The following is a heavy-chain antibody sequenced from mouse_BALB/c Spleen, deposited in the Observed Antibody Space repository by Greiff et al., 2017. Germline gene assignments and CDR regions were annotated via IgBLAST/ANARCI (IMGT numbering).Heavy chain of an antibody. D-gene: IGHD2-14*01. Sequence: EVKLMESGPSLVKPSQTLSLTCSVTGDSITSGYWNWIRKFPGNKLEYMGYISYSGSTYYNPSLKSRISITRDTSKNQYYLQLNSVTTEDTATYYCARYYRYDEDYAMDYWGQGTSVTVSS. CDR3: ARYYRYDEDYAMDY. CDR2: ISYSGST. V-gene: IGHV3-8*02. J-gene: IGHJ4*01. CDR1: GDSITSGY.